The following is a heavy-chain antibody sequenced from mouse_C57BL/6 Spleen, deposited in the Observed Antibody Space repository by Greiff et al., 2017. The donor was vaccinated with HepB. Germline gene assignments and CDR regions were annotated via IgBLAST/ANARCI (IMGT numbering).Heavy chain of an antibody. V-gene: IGHV1-15*01. D-gene: IGHD1-1*01. CDR2: IDPETGGT. J-gene: IGHJ3*01. Sequence: QVQLQQSGAELVRPGASVTLSCKASGYTFTDYEMHWVKQTPVHGLEWIGAIDPETGGTAYNQKFKGKAILTADKSSSTAYMELRDLTSEDSAVYYCTRGGLLRTWFAYWGQGTLVTVSA. CDR3: TRGGLLRTWFAY. CDR1: GYTFTDYE.